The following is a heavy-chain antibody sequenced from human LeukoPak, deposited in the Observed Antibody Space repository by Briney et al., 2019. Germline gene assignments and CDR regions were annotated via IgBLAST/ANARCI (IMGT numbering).Heavy chain of an antibody. CDR3: ASFVVFYGSGSYYFHY. Sequence: PGGSLRLSCAASGFTVSSNYMSWVRQAPGKGLEWVSVIYSGGSTYYADSVKGRFTISRDNSKNTVYLQMNSLRAEDTAVYYCASFVVFYGSGSYYFHYWGQGTLVTVSS. J-gene: IGHJ4*02. V-gene: IGHV3-66*01. CDR2: IYSGGST. D-gene: IGHD3-10*01. CDR1: GFTVSSNY.